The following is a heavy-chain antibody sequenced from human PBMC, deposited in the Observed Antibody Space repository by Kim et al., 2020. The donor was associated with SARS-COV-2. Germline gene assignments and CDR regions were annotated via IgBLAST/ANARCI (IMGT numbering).Heavy chain of an antibody. D-gene: IGHD3-10*01. V-gene: IGHV3-48*01. CDR3: ARGFGSGH. J-gene: IGHJ4*02. CDR2: ISGGSSTI. CDR1: GFTFSSYS. Sequence: GGSLRLSCAGSGFTFSSYSMNWVRQAPGKGLEWVSYISGGSSTIYYADSVKGRFTISRDNAKNSLYLQMNSLRAEDTALYYCARGFGSGHWGQGTLVTVS.